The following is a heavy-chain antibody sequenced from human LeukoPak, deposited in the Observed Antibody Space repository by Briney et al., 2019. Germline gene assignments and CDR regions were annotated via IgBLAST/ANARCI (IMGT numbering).Heavy chain of an antibody. Sequence: GASVKVSCKASGYTFTDSYMHWVRQAPGQGLKWMGWINPYSGGTNYAQEFQGRVTMTRDTSISTAYMELSRLTSDDTAVYYCARKSVSGYYSNFDYWGQGTLVTVSS. CDR2: INPYSGGT. CDR1: GYTFTDSY. J-gene: IGHJ4*02. CDR3: ARKSVSGYYSNFDY. V-gene: IGHV1-2*02. D-gene: IGHD3-22*01.